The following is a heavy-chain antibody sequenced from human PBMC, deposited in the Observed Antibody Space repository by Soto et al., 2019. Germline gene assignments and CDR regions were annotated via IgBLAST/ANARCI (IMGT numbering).Heavy chain of an antibody. CDR2: IRYDGSNI. CDR1: GCTFSGLG. Sequence: QVQLVESGGGVVQPGRSLRLSCAASGCTFSGLGMHWVRQAPGKGLEWVAVIRYDGSNIYYADAVKGRFTISRDNSKDTLDLQMNSLRADDAAVYYWARGGVGHTSFFGYFDYWGQGTLVTVSS. CDR3: ARGGVGHTSFFGYFDY. J-gene: IGHJ4*02. V-gene: IGHV3-33*01. D-gene: IGHD1-26*01.